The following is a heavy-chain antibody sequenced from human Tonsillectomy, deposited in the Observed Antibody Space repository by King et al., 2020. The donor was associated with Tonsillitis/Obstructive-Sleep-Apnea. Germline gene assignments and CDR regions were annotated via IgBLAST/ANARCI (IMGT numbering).Heavy chain of an antibody. Sequence: VQLVESGGGLVQPGGSLRLSCAASGFTFSSYEMNWVRQAPGKGLEWVSYISSSGSTIYYADSVKGRFTISRDNDKNTLYLQMNSLRAQDTAVYYCAREAVVTAILPHFDYWGQGTLVTVSS. V-gene: IGHV3-48*03. J-gene: IGHJ4*02. CDR2: ISSSGSTI. CDR3: AREAVVTAILPHFDY. CDR1: GFTFSSYE. D-gene: IGHD2-21*02.